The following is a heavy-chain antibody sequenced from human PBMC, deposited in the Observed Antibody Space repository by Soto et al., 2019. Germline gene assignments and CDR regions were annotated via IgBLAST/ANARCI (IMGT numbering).Heavy chain of an antibody. D-gene: IGHD1-26*01. CDR2: MNPNSGNT. Sequence: QVQLVQSGAEVNKPGASVKVSCKASGYTFTSYDISWVRQATGQGLEWMGWMNPNSGNTGYAQKFQGRVTMTKTTSISTADMELSSMRLDDTAVYYCACANPGACGYWGQGTLVTVSS. V-gene: IGHV1-8*01. J-gene: IGHJ4*02. CDR3: ACANPGACGY. CDR1: GYTFTSYD.